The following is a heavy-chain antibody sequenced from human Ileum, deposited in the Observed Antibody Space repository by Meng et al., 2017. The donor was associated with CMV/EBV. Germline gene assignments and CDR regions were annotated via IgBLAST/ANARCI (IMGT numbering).Heavy chain of an antibody. J-gene: IGHJ4*02. V-gene: IGHV4-4*07. CDR3: TRDLLVAAAAVFDS. CDR2: IYITGRT. CDR1: GGSVTCHW. D-gene: IGHD6-13*01. Sequence: QLPLRVSGPGLVKPSVTLSLTCTVSGGSVTCHWWSWIRQSAGKGLEWIGRIYITGRTNYNPSLKSRVTLSIDKSKDQFSLRLNSVTAADTAVYYCTRDLLVAAAAVFDSWGQGTLVTVSS.